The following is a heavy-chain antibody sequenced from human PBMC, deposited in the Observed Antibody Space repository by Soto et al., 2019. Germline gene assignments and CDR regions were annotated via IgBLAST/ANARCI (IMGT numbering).Heavy chain of an antibody. CDR3: ARDRIFSTEQRKFDY. CDR1: GFTVSSNY. J-gene: IGHJ4*02. V-gene: IGHV3-66*01. Sequence: GGSLRLSCAASGFTVSSNYMSWVRQAPGKGLEWVSVIYSGGSTYYADSAKGRFTISRDNSKNTLYLQMNSLRAEDTAVYYCARDRIFSTEQRKFDYWGQGALVTVSS. CDR2: IYSGGST. D-gene: IGHD3-3*01.